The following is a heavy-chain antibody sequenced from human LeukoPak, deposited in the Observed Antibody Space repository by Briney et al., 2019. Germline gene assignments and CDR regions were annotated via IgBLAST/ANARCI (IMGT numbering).Heavy chain of an antibody. V-gene: IGHV3-30*02. CDR2: IRWHGNDK. Sequence: GGSLRLSCAVSGFALSNQGMHWVRQAPGKGIEWLTFIRWHGNDKFYAGSVKGRFTVSKDNSKNTLYLQMNSLRAEDTAVYYCAKDEGAAGVEFYFDYWGLGTLVTVSS. CDR1: GFALSNQG. D-gene: IGHD6-13*01. CDR3: AKDEGAAGVEFYFDY. J-gene: IGHJ4*02.